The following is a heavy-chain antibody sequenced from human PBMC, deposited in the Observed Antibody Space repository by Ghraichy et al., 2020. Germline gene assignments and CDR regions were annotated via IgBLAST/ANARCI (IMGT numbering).Heavy chain of an antibody. Sequence: ASVKVSCKTSGYTFTSYGITWVRQAPGQGLEWMGSISAYSGNTKYAQNLQGRVTMTTDTSTSTAYMELRSLTSDDTAVFYCARVFREVGHYYYFYMDVWGKGTTVTVSS. CDR2: ISAYSGNT. J-gene: IGHJ6*03. V-gene: IGHV1-18*01. CDR3: ARVFREVGHYYYFYMDV. D-gene: IGHD2-2*01. CDR1: GYTFTSYG.